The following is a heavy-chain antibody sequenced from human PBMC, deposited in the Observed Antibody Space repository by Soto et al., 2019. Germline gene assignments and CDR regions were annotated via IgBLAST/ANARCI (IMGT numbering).Heavy chain of an antibody. CDR1: GGTFSSYA. CDR2: IIPIFGTA. CDR3: ARAKVHYDSSGYYPLKQHYYYGMDV. J-gene: IGHJ6*02. D-gene: IGHD3-22*01. V-gene: IGHV1-69*13. Sequence: EASVKVSCKASGGTFSSYAISWVRQAPGQGLEWMGGIIPIFGTANYAQKFQGRVTITADESTSTAYMELSSLRSEDTAVYYCARAKVHYDSSGYYPLKQHYYYGMDVWGQGTTVTVSS.